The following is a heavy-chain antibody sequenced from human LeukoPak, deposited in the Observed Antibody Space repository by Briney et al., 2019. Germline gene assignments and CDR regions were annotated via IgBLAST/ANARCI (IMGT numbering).Heavy chain of an antibody. J-gene: IGHJ4*02. CDR2: IKQDGSEK. Sequence: GGSLRLSCAASGLTFSSYSMNWVRQAPGKGLEWVANIKQDGSEKYYVDSVKGRFTISRDNAKNSLYLQMNSLRAEDTAVYYCARHSSSWIDYWGQGTLVTVSS. CDR1: GLTFSSYS. CDR3: ARHSSSWIDY. V-gene: IGHV3-7*01. D-gene: IGHD6-13*01.